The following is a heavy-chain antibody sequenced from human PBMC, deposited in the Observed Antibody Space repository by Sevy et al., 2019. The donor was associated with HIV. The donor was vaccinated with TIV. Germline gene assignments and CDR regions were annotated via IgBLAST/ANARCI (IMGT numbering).Heavy chain of an antibody. CDR3: ARAFPNILTGYFDY. V-gene: IGHV1-69*13. CDR2: IIPLFDTT. J-gene: IGHJ4*02. Sequence: ASVKVSCKDSGDTFSSYGISWVRQAPGQGLEWMGGIIPLFDTTNNAQKFHDRVTFTADESTSTPYMELSSLRSEDTAMYYCARAFPNILTGYFDYWGQGTLVTVSS. CDR1: GDTFSSYG. D-gene: IGHD3-9*01.